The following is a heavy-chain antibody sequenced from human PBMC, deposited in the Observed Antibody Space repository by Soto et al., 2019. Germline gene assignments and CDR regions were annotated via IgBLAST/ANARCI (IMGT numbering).Heavy chain of an antibody. J-gene: IGHJ4*02. V-gene: IGHV4-34*01. Sequence: KPSETLSLTCAVYGGSFSGYYWSWIRQPPGKGLEWIGEINHSGSTNYNPSLKSRVTISVDTSKNQFSLKLSSVTAADTAVYYCVRCCYRGYRDKFSFWGQGSLVPVSS. CDR2: INHSGST. D-gene: IGHD2-15*01. CDR3: VRCCYRGYRDKFSF. CDR1: GGSFSGYY.